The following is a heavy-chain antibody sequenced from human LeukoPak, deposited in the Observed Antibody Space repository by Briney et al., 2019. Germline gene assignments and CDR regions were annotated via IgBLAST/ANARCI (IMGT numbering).Heavy chain of an antibody. CDR2: ISGSGADT. D-gene: IGHD2-2*01. V-gene: IGHV3-23*01. CDR1: GFTLSRYA. J-gene: IGHJ4*02. Sequence: GGSLRLSCAASGFTLSRYAVSWVRQAPGKGLEWVSAISGSGADTYYADSVKGRFTISRDNSKNTLYLQMNSLRAEDTAVYYCAKDLDCSSTSCYPDYWGQGTLVTVSS. CDR3: AKDLDCSSTSCYPDY.